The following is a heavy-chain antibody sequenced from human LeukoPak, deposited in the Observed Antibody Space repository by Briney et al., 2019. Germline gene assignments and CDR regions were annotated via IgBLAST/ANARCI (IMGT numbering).Heavy chain of an antibody. Sequence: GSLRLSCAASGFTFSSYSMNWVRQAPGKGLEWVSSISSISSYTYHADSVKGRFTISRDNAKNSLYLQMNSLRAEDMAVYFCARGTTGGYSPSHWGQGTLVTVSS. CDR2: ISSISSYT. CDR1: GFTFSSYS. J-gene: IGHJ4*02. V-gene: IGHV3-21*01. CDR3: ARGTTGGYSPSH. D-gene: IGHD5-12*01.